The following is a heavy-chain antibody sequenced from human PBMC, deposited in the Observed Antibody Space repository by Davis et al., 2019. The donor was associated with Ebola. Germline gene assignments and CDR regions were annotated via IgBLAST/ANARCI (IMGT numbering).Heavy chain of an antibody. D-gene: IGHD2-15*01. V-gene: IGHV5-51*01. CDR3: ARRVGYCSSGSCYSTYAFDI. Sequence: GESLKISCKGSGYSFTSYWIGWVRQMPGKGLEWMGIIHPGDSDTRYSPSFQGQVTISADKSISTAYLQWSSLKASDTAMYYCARRVGYCSSGSCYSTYAFDIWGQGTMVTVSS. J-gene: IGHJ3*02. CDR1: GYSFTSYW. CDR2: IHPGDSDT.